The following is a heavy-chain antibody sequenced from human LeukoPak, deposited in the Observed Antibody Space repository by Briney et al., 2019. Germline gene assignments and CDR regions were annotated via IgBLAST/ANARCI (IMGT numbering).Heavy chain of an antibody. V-gene: IGHV3-7*01. J-gene: IGHJ4*02. CDR1: GFTFSSYW. CDR2: IKEDESDE. D-gene: IGHD1-1*01. Sequence: GGSLRLSCEASGFTFSSYWMSWVRQAPGTGLEWVAHIKEDESDEYYVDSVRGRFTASRDNAKNSVNLQMNSLRVEDTAVYYCARWRGRQSEFDYWGQGTLVTVSS. CDR3: ARWRGRQSEFDY.